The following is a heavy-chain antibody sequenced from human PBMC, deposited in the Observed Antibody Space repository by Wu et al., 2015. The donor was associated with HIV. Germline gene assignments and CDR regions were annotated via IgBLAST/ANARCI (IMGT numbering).Heavy chain of an antibody. CDR2: INPSGGST. J-gene: IGHJ3*02. Sequence: QVQLVQSGAEVKKPGASVKVSCKASGYTFTSYYMHWVRQAPGQGLEWMGIINPSGGSTNYAQKFQGRVTMTRDTSTSTVYMELSSLRSEDTAVYYCAREWILKHDDAFDYLGPKGQWSPSLQ. D-gene: IGHD5-12*01. CDR1: GYTFTSYY. V-gene: IGHV1-46*03. CDR3: AREWILKHDDAFDY.